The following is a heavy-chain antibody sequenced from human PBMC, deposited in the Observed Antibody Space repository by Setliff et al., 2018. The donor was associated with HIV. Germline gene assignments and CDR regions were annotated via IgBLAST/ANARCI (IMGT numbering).Heavy chain of an antibody. Sequence: GASVKVSCKASGGTFSSYGISWVRQAPGQGLEWMGAIIPIFGTANYAQKSQGRVTITTDESTSTAYMELSSLRSEDTAVYYCARVEEGQNDYWGQGTMVTVSS. CDR2: IIPIFGTA. J-gene: IGHJ4*03. V-gene: IGHV1-69*05. CDR3: ARVEEGQNDY. CDR1: GGTFSSYG.